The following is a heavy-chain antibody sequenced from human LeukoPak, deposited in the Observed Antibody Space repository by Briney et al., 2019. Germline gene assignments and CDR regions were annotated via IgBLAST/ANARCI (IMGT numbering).Heavy chain of an antibody. Sequence: ASVKVSCKASGYTFTSYYMHWVRQAPGQGLEWMGIINPSGGSTSYAQKFQGRVTMTRDTSTSTVYMELSRLRSDDTAVYYCARLRSLAAAGTNWGQGTLVTVSS. V-gene: IGHV1-46*01. D-gene: IGHD6-13*01. CDR1: GYTFTSYY. CDR3: ARLRSLAAAGTN. J-gene: IGHJ4*02. CDR2: INPSGGST.